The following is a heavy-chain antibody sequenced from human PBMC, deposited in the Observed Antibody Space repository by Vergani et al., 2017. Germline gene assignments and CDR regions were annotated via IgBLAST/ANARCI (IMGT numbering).Heavy chain of an antibody. V-gene: IGHV4-34*01. CDR1: GGSFSGYY. CDR2: INHSGST. CDR3: ARVVVPAANYMDV. Sequence: QVQLQQWGAGLLKPSETLSLTCAVYGGSFSGYYWTWVRQPPGKGLEWIGEINHSGSTNYNPSLKSRVTISVDTSKNQFSLKLSSVTAADTAVYYCARVVVPAANYMDVWGKG. D-gene: IGHD2-2*01. J-gene: IGHJ6*03.